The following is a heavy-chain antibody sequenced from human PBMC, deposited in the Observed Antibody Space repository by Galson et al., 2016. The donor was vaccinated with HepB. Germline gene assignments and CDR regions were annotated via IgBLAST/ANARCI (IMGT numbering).Heavy chain of an antibody. CDR2: ISDYRTI. CDR3: ARSVEGHFDY. Sequence: LRLSCAASGFTFSSYSMNWVRQAPGKGLEWVSYISDYRTINYADAVKGRFTISRDNARNSLYLEMNTLRADDTAVYYCARSVEGHFDYWGQGILVTVSS. J-gene: IGHJ4*02. D-gene: IGHD1-1*01. CDR1: GFTFSSYS. V-gene: IGHV3-48*04.